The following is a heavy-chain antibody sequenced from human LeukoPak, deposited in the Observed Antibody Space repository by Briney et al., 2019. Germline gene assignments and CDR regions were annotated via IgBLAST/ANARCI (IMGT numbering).Heavy chain of an antibody. CDR3: ARDSTSLGMDV. V-gene: IGHV1-3*01. J-gene: IGHJ6*02. D-gene: IGHD2/OR15-2a*01. CDR2: INAGNGNT. CDR1: GYTFTSYA. Sequence: GASVTVSCKASGYTFTSYAMHWVRQAPGQRLEWMGWINAGNGNTKYSQKFQGRVTITRDTSASTAYMELSSLRSEDTAVYYCARDSTSLGMDVWGQGTTVTVSS.